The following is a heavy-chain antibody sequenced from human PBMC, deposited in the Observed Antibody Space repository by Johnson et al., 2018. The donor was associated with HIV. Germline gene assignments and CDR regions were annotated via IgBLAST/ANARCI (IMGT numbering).Heavy chain of an antibody. CDR2: IYSGGST. J-gene: IGHJ3*02. V-gene: IGHV3-66*04. CDR3: ARRDNDAFDI. CDR1: GFTVNGNY. Sequence: VQLVESGGGLVQPGGSLRLSCAVSGFTVNGNYMSWVRQAPGKGLEWVSVIYSGGSTYYADSVKGRFTISRDNSRNTLYLQMGSLRAEDMAVYYCARRDNDAFDIWGQGTMVTVSS.